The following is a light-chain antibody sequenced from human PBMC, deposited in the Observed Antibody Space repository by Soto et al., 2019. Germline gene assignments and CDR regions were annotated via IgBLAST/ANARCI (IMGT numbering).Light chain of an antibody. CDR3: AAWDDSLNGRV. J-gene: IGLJ1*01. V-gene: IGLV1-44*01. Sequence: QAVVTQPPSASGTPGQRVTISCSGSSSNIGSNTVNWYQQLPGTAPKLLIYSNNQRPSGVPDRFSGSKSGTSASLAISGLQSEDAADYYCAAWDDSLNGRVFGTGTKLTVL. CDR2: SNN. CDR1: SSNIGSNT.